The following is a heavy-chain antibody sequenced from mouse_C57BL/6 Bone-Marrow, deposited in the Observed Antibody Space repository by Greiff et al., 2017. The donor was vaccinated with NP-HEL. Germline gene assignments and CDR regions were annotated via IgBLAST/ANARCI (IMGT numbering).Heavy chain of an antibody. V-gene: IGHV5-4*03. Sequence: EVKLMESGGGLVKPGGSLKLSCAASGFTFSSYAMSWVRQTPEKRLEWVATISDGGSYTYYPDNVKGRFTISRDNAKNNLYLQMSHLKSEDTAMYYCARGSTGGYWGQGTTLTVSS. CDR2: ISDGGSYT. CDR3: ARGSTGGY. D-gene: IGHD5-1*01. CDR1: GFTFSSYA. J-gene: IGHJ2*01.